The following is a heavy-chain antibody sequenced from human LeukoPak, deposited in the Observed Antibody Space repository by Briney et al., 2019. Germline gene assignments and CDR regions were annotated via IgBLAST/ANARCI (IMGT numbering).Heavy chain of an antibody. CDR1: GGSFSGYY. CDR2: IYTSGST. V-gene: IGHV4-59*10. J-gene: IGHJ4*02. CDR3: ARGRLEFDY. Sequence: SETLSLTCAVYGGSFSGYYWSWIRQPAGKGLEWIGRIYTSGSTNYDPSLKSRVTMSVDTSKNQFSLKLSSVTAADTAVYYCARGRLEFDYWGQGTLVTVSS. D-gene: IGHD1-1*01.